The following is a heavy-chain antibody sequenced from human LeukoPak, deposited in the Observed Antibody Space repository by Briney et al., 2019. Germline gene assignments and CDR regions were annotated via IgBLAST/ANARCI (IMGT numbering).Heavy chain of an antibody. CDR2: ISYDGSNK. V-gene: IGHV3-30-3*01. J-gene: IGHJ4*02. CDR1: GFTFSSYA. CDR3: ARDHQERYCSGGSCYLSGGPVFVYFDY. D-gene: IGHD2-15*01. Sequence: GGSLRLSCAASGFTFSSYAMHWVRQAPGKGLEWVAVISYDGSNKYYADSVKGRFTISRDNSKNTLYLQMNSLRAEDTAVYYCARDHQERYCSGGSCYLSGGPVFVYFDYWGQGTLVTVSS.